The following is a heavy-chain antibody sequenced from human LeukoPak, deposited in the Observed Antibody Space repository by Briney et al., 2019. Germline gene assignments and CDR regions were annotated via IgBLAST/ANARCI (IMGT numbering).Heavy chain of an antibody. J-gene: IGHJ4*02. D-gene: IGHD6-19*01. CDR3: ARSKSYSSGWTDFDW. Sequence: GGSLRLSCAASGFTFSSHDMHWVRQRTGKGLEWISVIGTAGNTYYADSVKGRFTISRENARNSLLLQMDNLRAEDTAVYYCARSKSYSSGWTDFDWWGQGTLVTVSS. CDR1: GFTFSSHD. V-gene: IGHV3-13*01. CDR2: IGTAGNT.